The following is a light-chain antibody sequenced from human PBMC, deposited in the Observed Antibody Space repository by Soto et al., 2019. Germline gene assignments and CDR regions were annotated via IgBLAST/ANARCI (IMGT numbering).Light chain of an antibody. J-gene: IGKJ5*01. Sequence: EIVMTQSPAALSVSPVERVTLSCRTSHSVNSHVAWYQQKPGQAPRLLLYGASTRATGIPVRFSGSGFGTEFTLTISSLQSEDFAVYYCQQYKNWPLFGQGTRLEIK. CDR3: QQYKNWPL. CDR1: HSVNSH. V-gene: IGKV3-15*01. CDR2: GAS.